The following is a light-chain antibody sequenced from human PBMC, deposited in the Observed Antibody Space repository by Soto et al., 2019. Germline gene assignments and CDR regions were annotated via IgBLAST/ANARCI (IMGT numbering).Light chain of an antibody. J-gene: IGKJ1*01. CDR1: QSLLDSDVNTY. V-gene: IGKV2-24*01. CDR3: MQATQFPRT. Sequence: DIVMTQTPLSSPVTLGQPASISCRSSQSLLDSDVNTYLSWLQQRPGQPPRLLIYKISHRFSGVPDRFSGSVAGTDFTLKISRVEAEDVGVYYCMQATQFPRTFGQGTKVQIK. CDR2: KIS.